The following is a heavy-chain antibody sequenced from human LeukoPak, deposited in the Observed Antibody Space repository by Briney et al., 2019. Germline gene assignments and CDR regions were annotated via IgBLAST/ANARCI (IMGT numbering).Heavy chain of an antibody. CDR3: ARGDLLGAFDI. D-gene: IGHD2-21*02. Sequence: SETLSLACTVSGGSISSYYWSWIRQPAGKGLEWIGRISTSGSTTYNPSLKSRVTISVDTSKNQFSLKLSSVTAADTAVYYCARGDLLGAFDIWGQGTMVTVSS. J-gene: IGHJ3*02. V-gene: IGHV4-4*07. CDR1: GGSISSYY. CDR2: ISTSGST.